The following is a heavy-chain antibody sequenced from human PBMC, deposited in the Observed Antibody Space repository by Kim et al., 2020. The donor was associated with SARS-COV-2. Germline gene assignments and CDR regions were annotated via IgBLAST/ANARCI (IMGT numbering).Heavy chain of an antibody. V-gene: IGHV1-3*01. Sequence: ASVKVSCKASGYTFTSYPMHWVRQAPGQRLEWVGWIDAGNGNTKYSRKFQDRVTISGDTSASTVYMQVSSLRSEDTAVYYCARGFSGDSQYFDYWGQGSLVTVSA. D-gene: IGHD4-17*01. CDR1: GYTFTSYP. J-gene: IGHJ4*02. CDR3: ARGFSGDSQYFDY. CDR2: IDAGNGNT.